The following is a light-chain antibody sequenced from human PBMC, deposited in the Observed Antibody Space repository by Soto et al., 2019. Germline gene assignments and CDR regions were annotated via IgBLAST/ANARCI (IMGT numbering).Light chain of an antibody. CDR3: QQYGSSPRFT. Sequence: EIVLTQSPGTLSLSPGERATLACRASQSVRSSYLAWYQQKPGQAPRLLIYGASTRATGIPDRFSGSGSGTXFTLTXSRLEPEDFAVYYCQQYGSSPRFTFGPGTKVDIK. CDR2: GAS. J-gene: IGKJ3*01. CDR1: QSVRSSY. V-gene: IGKV3-20*01.